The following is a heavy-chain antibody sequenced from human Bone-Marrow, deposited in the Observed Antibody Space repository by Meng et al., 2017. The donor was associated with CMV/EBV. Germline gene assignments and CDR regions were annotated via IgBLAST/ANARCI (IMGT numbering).Heavy chain of an antibody. D-gene: IGHD3-3*01. Sequence: SETLSLTCTVSGGSISILTWWSWVRQPPGKGLEWIGEIYHSGSTNYNPSLKSRVTISVDKSKNQFSLKLSSVTAADTAVYYCARAADDYDFWSGYYMMGERRFDYWGQGTLVTVSS. V-gene: IGHV4-4*02. CDR3: ARAADDYDFWSGYYMMGERRFDY. CDR2: IYHSGST. CDR1: GGSISILTW. J-gene: IGHJ4*02.